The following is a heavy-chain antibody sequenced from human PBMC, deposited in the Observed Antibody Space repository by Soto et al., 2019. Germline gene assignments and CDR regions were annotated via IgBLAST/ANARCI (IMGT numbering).Heavy chain of an antibody. CDR2: INNSGNII. CDR3: VVGLHV. CDR1: GFIFSDYY. V-gene: IGHV3-11*01. J-gene: IGHJ6*02. Sequence: QVQLVESGGGLVKPGGSLRLSCAASGFIFSDYYMNWIRQAPGKGLEWVSDINNSGNIISYADSVKGRFTISRDNAKNSLHLQMNILRAEVTAVYYCVVGLHVWGQGTTVTVSS.